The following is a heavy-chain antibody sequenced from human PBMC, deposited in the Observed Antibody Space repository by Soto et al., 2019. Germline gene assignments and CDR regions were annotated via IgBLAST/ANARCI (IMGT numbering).Heavy chain of an antibody. J-gene: IGHJ6*02. V-gene: IGHV3-30*18. CDR2: ISYDGSNK. CDR1: GFTFSSYG. Sequence: QVQLVESGGVVVQPGRSLRLSCAASGFTFSSYGMHWVRQDPGKWLDWVAVISYDGSNKYYADSVKARCPISRDNSKNTLYLQMNSLRAEDTAVYYCEKDFPAYYGMDVWGQGTTVTVSS. CDR3: EKDFPAYYGMDV.